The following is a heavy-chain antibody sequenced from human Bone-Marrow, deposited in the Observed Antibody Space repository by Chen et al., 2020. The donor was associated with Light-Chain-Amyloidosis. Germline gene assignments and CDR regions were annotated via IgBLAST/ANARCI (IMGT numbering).Heavy chain of an antibody. CDR3: AREHEGGEH. CDR1: GFTFSRYS. Sequence: EAQLVESGGGLVQPGGSLRLSCAASGFTFSRYSLNWVRQAPGKGLEWVAYISSTSPTTTYYAESVKGRFSISRDNAKNSLQLQMNSLGDEDTAVYYCAREHEGGEHWGQGTLVTVSS. CDR2: ISSTSPTTT. D-gene: IGHD3-16*01. J-gene: IGHJ1*01. V-gene: IGHV3-48*02.